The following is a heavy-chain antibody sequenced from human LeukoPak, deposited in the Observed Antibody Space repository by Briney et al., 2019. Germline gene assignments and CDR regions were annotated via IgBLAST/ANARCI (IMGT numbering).Heavy chain of an antibody. D-gene: IGHD3-16*01. Sequence: SETLSLTCAVYGGSFSGYYWSWIRQPPGKGLEWIGEINHSGSTNYNPSLKSRVTISVDTSKNQFSLKLSSVTAADTAVYYCARVGARDAFDIWGQGTMVTVSS. CDR1: GGSFSGYY. CDR2: INHSGST. CDR3: ARVGARDAFDI. J-gene: IGHJ3*02. V-gene: IGHV4-34*01.